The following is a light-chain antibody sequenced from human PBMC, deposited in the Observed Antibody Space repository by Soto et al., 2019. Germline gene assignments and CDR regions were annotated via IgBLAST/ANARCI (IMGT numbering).Light chain of an antibody. V-gene: IGLV2-11*01. CDR1: SSDVGDYNY. CDR2: DVS. Sequence: QSALTQPRSVSGSPGQSVTISCTGTSSDVGDYNYVSWYQQHPGKAPKLMIYDVSKRPSGVPDRFSGSKSGNTASLTISGLQAEDEADYYCCSYAGSYPYVFGTGTKVTVL. J-gene: IGLJ1*01. CDR3: CSYAGSYPYV.